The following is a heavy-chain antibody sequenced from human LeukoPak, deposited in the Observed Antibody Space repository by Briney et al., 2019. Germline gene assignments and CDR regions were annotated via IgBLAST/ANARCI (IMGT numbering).Heavy chain of an antibody. CDR2: IYGNDDK. J-gene: IGHJ5*02. Sequence: SGPTLVKPTQTLTLTCTFSGFSLSTTGVGVGWIRQPPGKALEWLAVIYGNDDKRYSPSLRSRLTITKDTSKNQVVLTLTNMDPVDTATYYCAHRRKAVGENWFDPWAREPWSPSPQ. CDR3: AHRRKAVGENWFDP. V-gene: IGHV2-5*01. CDR1: GFSLSTTGVG. D-gene: IGHD4-17*01.